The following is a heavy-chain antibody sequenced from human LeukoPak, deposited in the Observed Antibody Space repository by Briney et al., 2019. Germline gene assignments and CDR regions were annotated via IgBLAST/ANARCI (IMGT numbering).Heavy chain of an antibody. J-gene: IGHJ4*02. CDR2: IFYTGKT. CDR3: ASVFDS. V-gene: IGHV4-39*07. Sequence: PSETLSLTCTVSGGSVSTSDYYWGWIPQPPGKGPEWIGDIFYTGKTNYNLSLQRRVTIALDTSRNQLSLKLTSVTAPDSAVYYCASVFDSWGQETLVTVSS. CDR1: GGSVSTSDYY.